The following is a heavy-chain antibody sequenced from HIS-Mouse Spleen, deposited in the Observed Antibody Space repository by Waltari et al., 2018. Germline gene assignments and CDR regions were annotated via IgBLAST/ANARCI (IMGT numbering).Heavy chain of an antibody. V-gene: IGHV4-39*07. J-gene: IGHJ2*01. D-gene: IGHD6-13*01. CDR1: GGCISSSSYY. Sequence: QLQLQESGPGLLKPSETLSLTCTVSGGCISSSSYYWGWIRQPPGKGLEWIGSIYYSGSTYYNPSLKSRVTISVATSKNQFSLKLSSVTAADTAVYYCAREIPYSSSWYDWYFDLWGRGTLVTVSS. CDR3: AREIPYSSSWYDWYFDL. CDR2: IYYSGST.